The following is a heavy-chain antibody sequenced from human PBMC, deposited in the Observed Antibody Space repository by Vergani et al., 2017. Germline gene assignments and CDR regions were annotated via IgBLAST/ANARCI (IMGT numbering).Heavy chain of an antibody. CDR1: GFPFTSYG. J-gene: IGHJ4*02. D-gene: IGHD1-26*01. CDR3: ARDLRGLVIDFDY. Sequence: QVQLVESGGDVVQPGRSLRLSCAASGFPFTSYGMHWVRQAPGKGLAWVAVIWYDGSNNYYADSGKGRFTISRDNSKNTLYLQMNSLRAEDTAVYYCARDLRGLVIDFDYWGQGTLVTVSS. V-gene: IGHV3-33*01. CDR2: IWYDGSNN.